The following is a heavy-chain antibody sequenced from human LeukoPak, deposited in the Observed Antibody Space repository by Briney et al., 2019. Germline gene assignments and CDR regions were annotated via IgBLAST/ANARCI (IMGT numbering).Heavy chain of an antibody. D-gene: IGHD2-15*01. CDR1: GFTFSSYA. V-gene: IGHV3-64*01. Sequence: TGGSLRLSCAASGFTFSSYAMHWVRQAPGKGLEYVSAISSNGGSTFYANSVKGRFTISRDNSKNTLYLQLGSLRAEDMAVYHCARRYCSSGFCPYYFDYWGQGTLVTVSS. CDR2: ISSNGGST. CDR3: ARRYCSSGFCPYYFDY. J-gene: IGHJ4*02.